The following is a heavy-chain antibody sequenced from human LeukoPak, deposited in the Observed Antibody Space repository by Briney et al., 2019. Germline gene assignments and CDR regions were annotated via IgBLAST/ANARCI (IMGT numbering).Heavy chain of an antibody. V-gene: IGHV3-23*01. CDR2: ISDSGDQT. Sequence: GGSLRLSCVASGFTFSKYDMSWVRQAPGKGLEWVSGISDSGDQTYYADSVRARFPTSRDNSKNTLYLQVNSLRAEDTALYYCAKEITLTTAYFDYWGQGTLVTVSS. CDR1: GFTFSKYD. J-gene: IGHJ4*02. D-gene: IGHD4-17*01. CDR3: AKEITLTTAYFDY.